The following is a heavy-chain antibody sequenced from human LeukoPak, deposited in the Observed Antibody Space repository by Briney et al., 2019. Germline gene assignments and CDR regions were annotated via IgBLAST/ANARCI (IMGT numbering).Heavy chain of an antibody. J-gene: IGHJ4*02. D-gene: IGHD6-19*01. CDR2: ISNSDGNT. CDR3: AKDSSGWYVKDFDC. CDR1: GFTFSSYA. Sequence: GGSLRLSCAASGFTFSSYAMSWVRQAPGKGLEWVSTISNSDGNTYYADSVKGRFTISRDNSKNTLYLQMNSLRAEDTAVYYCAKDSSGWYVKDFDCWGQGTLVTVSS. V-gene: IGHV3-23*01.